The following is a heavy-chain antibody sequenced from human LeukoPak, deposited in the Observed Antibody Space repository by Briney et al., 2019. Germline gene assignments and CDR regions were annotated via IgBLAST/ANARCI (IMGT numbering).Heavy chain of an antibody. J-gene: IGHJ4*02. D-gene: IGHD6-13*01. CDR2: FDPEDGET. CDR1: GYTLTELS. CDR3: ARWQGAMAAANKNDY. Sequence: ASVKVSCKVSGYTLTELSMHWVRQAPGKGLEWMGGFDPEDGETIYAQKFQGRVTMTEDTSTDTAYMELSSLRSEDTAMYYCARWQGAMAAANKNDYWGQGTLVTVSS. V-gene: IGHV1-24*01.